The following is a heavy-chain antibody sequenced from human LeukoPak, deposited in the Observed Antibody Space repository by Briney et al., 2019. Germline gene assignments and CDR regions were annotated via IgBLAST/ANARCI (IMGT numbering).Heavy chain of an antibody. CDR3: AKDVTTSGTTRFDY. CDR1: GFTFSSYS. V-gene: IGHV3-48*02. J-gene: IGHJ4*02. CDR2: ISSSSSTI. Sequence: GGSLRLSCAASGFTFSSYSMNWVRQAPGKGLEWVSYISSSSSTIYYADSVKGRFTISRDNAKNSLYLQMNSLRDEDTAVYYCAKDVTTSGTTRFDYWGQGTLVTVSS. D-gene: IGHD4-17*01.